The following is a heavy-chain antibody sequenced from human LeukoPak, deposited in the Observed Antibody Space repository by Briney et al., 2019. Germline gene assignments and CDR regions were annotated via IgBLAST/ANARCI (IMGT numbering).Heavy chain of an antibody. J-gene: IGHJ4*02. Sequence: ASVKVSCKASGYTFTSYYMHWVRQAPGQGLEWMGIINPSGGSTSYAQKFQGRVTITADESTSTAYMELSSLRSEDTAVYYCARDGGYYDMISPLGYWGQGTLVTVSS. V-gene: IGHV1-46*01. CDR3: ARDGGYYDMISPLGY. CDR2: INPSGGST. D-gene: IGHD3-22*01. CDR1: GYTFTSYY.